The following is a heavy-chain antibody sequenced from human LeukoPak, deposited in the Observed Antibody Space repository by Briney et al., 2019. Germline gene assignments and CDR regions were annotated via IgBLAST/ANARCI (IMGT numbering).Heavy chain of an antibody. Sequence: GGSLRLSCAASGFTFSSYGMHWVRQAPGKGLEWVAFIRYDGSNKYFADSVKGRFTISRDNSKNTLYLQMNSLRAEDTAVYYCATSYYDRKDDAFDIWGQGTMVTVSS. CDR3: ATSYYDRKDDAFDI. CDR1: GFTFSSYG. CDR2: IRYDGSNK. V-gene: IGHV3-30*02. J-gene: IGHJ3*02. D-gene: IGHD3-22*01.